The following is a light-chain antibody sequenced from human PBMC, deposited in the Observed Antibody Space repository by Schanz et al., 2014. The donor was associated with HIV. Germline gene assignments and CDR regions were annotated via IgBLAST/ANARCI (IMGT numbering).Light chain of an antibody. Sequence: QSVLTQPPSASGTPGQRVTISCSGTSSNIKFNAVNWYQHLPGSAPKLLIYYDNQRPSGVPDRFSGSKSGTSASLAISGLQSEDEADYYCAAWDDSLTGVVFGGGTKLTVL. CDR1: SSNIKFNA. J-gene: IGLJ2*01. CDR3: AAWDDSLTGVV. V-gene: IGLV1-44*01. CDR2: YDN.